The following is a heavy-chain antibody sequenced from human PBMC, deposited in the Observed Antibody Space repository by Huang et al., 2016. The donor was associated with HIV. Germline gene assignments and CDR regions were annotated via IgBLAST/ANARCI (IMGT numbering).Heavy chain of an antibody. CDR2: IYYSGVS. CDR1: GGSISSHY. D-gene: IGHD2-15*01. Sequence: QVQLQESDPGLVKPSETLSLTCSVSGGSISSHYWSWIRQPPGKGLEWIGSIYYSGVSNYSPSLKSRVFISVDTSRNQFALKLSSVTAADTAVYYCARDRRHCSGGSCYYSDYWGHGTLVTVSS. V-gene: IGHV4-59*11. J-gene: IGHJ4*01. CDR3: ARDRRHCSGGSCYYSDY.